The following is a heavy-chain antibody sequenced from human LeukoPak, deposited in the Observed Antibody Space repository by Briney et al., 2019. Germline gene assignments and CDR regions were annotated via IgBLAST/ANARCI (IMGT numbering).Heavy chain of an antibody. CDR3: ARYCSSTSCFFDAFDI. CDR1: GGSISSGDYY. J-gene: IGHJ3*02. D-gene: IGHD2-2*01. V-gene: IGHV4-30-4*08. CDR2: IYYSGST. Sequence: SQTLSLTCTVSGGSISSGDYYWSWIRQPPGKGLEWIGYIYYSGSTYYHPSLKRRVTISVDTSKNQFSLKLSSVTAADTAVYYCARYCSSTSCFFDAFDIWGQGTVVTVSS.